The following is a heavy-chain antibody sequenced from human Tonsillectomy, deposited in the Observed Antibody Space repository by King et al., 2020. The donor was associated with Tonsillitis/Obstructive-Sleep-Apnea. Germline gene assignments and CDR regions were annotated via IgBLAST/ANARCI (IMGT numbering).Heavy chain of an antibody. V-gene: IGHV2-70*11. CDR1: GFSLSTSGMC. Sequence: VTLQESGPALVKPTQTLTLTCTFSGFSLSTSGMCVSGIRQPPGKALEWLARIDWDDDKDYSTSLKTRLTIPKDTSKNQVVLTMTNMDPVDTATYYCARTLVYGSSTSCYWTLWYWGQGTLVTVSS. D-gene: IGHD2-2*01. J-gene: IGHJ4*02. CDR3: ARTLVYGSSTSCYWTLWY. CDR2: IDWDDDK.